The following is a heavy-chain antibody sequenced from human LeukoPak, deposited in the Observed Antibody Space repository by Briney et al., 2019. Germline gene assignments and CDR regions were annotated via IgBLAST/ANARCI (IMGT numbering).Heavy chain of an antibody. D-gene: IGHD4-17*01. V-gene: IGHV3-11*06. CDR3: ARVTLYGESALDY. J-gene: IGHJ4*02. CDR1: GFTFSDYY. Sequence: PGGSLRLSCAASGFTFSDYYMSWIRQAPGKGLEWVSYISGSSSYTIYADSVKGRFTISRDNAKNSLYLQMNSLRAEDTAVYYCARVTLYGESALDYWGQGTLVTVSS. CDR2: ISGSSSYT.